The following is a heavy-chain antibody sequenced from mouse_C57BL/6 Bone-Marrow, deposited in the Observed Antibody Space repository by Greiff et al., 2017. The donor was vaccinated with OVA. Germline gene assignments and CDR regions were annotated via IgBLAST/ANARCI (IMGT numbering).Heavy chain of an antibody. CDR1: GYTFTDYE. CDR3: TRGGDYGYSHFDY. V-gene: IGHV1-15*01. J-gene: IGHJ2*01. Sequence: QVQLKESGAELVRPGASVTLSCKASGYTFTDYEMHWVKQTPVHGLEWIGAIDPETGGTAYNQKFKGKAILTADKSSSTAYMELRSLTSEYSAVYYCTRGGDYGYSHFDYWGQGTTLTVSS. D-gene: IGHD2-2*01. CDR2: IDPETGGT.